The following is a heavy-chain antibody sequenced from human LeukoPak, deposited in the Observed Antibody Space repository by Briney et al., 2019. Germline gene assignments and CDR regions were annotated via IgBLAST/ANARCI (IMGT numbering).Heavy chain of an antibody. CDR3: ARDIRGDYFPHGMDV. D-gene: IGHD4-17*01. J-gene: IGHJ6*02. CDR1: GFTFSSYN. V-gene: IGHV3-21*01. Sequence: PGGSLRLSCAASGFTFSSYNMNWVRQAPGKGLEWVSSISSSSTYIYYADSVKGRFTISRDNAKNSLYLQMNSLRAEDTALYYCARDIRGDYFPHGMDVWGQGTTVIVSS. CDR2: ISSSSTYI.